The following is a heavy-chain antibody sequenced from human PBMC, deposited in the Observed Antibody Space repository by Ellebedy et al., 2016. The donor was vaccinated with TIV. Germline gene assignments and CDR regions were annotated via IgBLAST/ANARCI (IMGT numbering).Heavy chain of an antibody. CDR1: GYTLTELS. Sequence: AASVKVSCKVSGYTLTELSMHWVRHDPGHGLEWMGIINPSGGSTSYAQKFQGRVTMTRDTSISTAYMELSRLRSDETAVYYCARDPHYGDYDYYYYGMDVWGQGTTVTVSS. D-gene: IGHD4-17*01. CDR2: INPSGGST. V-gene: IGHV1-46*01. J-gene: IGHJ6*02. CDR3: ARDPHYGDYDYYYYGMDV.